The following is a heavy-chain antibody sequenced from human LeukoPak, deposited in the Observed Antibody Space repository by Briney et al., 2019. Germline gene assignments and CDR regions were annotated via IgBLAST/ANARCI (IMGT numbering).Heavy chain of an antibody. J-gene: IGHJ4*02. Sequence: QPGGSLRLSCAASGFTFSSYAMSWVRQAPGEGLEWVLAISGSGGNTYYADSVKGRFTISRDNSKNTLHLQMNSLRAEDTAVYYWAKDGTDYYDSSGYHWGQGTLVTVSS. V-gene: IGHV3-23*01. D-gene: IGHD3-22*01. CDR2: ISGSGGNT. CDR3: AKDGTDYYDSSGYH. CDR1: GFTFSSYA.